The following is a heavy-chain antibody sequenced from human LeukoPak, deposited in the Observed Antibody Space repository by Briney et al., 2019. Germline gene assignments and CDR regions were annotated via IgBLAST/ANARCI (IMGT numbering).Heavy chain of an antibody. CDR3: AKNPPLEGWELAPPGILDY. V-gene: IGHV3-23*01. CDR2: ISGSGGST. D-gene: IGHD1-26*01. J-gene: IGHJ4*02. CDR1: GFTFSSYA. Sequence: AGGSLRLSCAASGFTFSSYAMSWVRQAPGKGLEWVSAISGSGGSTYYADSVKGRFTISRDNSKNTLYLQMNSLRAEDTAVYYCAKNPPLEGWELAPPGILDYWGQGTLVTVSS.